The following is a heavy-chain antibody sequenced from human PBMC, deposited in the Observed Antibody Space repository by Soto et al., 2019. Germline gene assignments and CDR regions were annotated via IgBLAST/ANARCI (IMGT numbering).Heavy chain of an antibody. J-gene: IGHJ4*02. Sequence: QAQVVQSGAEVRKPGSSVKLSCKASEGTFNSYAMAWVRQAPGQGLEWMGGIIPYYNTLNYAQKFQDRVTITADDSTNTVYMELSSLRSDDTAVYFCASGASRWYPYFFDSWAQGTLVTVSS. V-gene: IGHV1-69*01. CDR1: EGTFNSYA. CDR2: IIPYYNTL. D-gene: IGHD6-13*01. CDR3: ASGASRWYPYFFDS.